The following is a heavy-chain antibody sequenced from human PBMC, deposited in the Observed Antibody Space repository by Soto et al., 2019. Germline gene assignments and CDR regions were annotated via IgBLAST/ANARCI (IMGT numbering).Heavy chain of an antibody. V-gene: IGHV1-69*13. CDR3: ARAAYYYDSSGYYHFDY. CDR2: IIPIFGTA. J-gene: IGHJ4*02. D-gene: IGHD3-22*01. CDR1: GGTFSSYA. Sequence: SVKVSCKASGGTFSSYAISWVRQAPGQGLEWMGGIIPIFGTANYAQKFQGRVTITADESTSTAYMELSSLRSEDTAVYYCARAAYYYDSSGYYHFDYWGQGTLVTVSS.